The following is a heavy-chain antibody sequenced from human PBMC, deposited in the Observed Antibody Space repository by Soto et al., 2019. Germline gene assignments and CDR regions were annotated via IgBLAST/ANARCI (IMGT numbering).Heavy chain of an antibody. CDR1: GYTFTGYY. V-gene: IGHV1-2*04. D-gene: IGHD3-22*01. CDR2: INPNSGGT. J-gene: IGHJ4*02. Sequence: ASVKVSCKASGYTFTGYYMHWVRQAPGQGLEWMGWINPNSGGTNYAQKFQGWVTMTRDKSISTAYLRWSRLRASDTAMYYCARGTNYYDSSGYYYVGRYYFDYWGQGTLVTVSS. CDR3: ARGTNYYDSSGYYYVGRYYFDY.